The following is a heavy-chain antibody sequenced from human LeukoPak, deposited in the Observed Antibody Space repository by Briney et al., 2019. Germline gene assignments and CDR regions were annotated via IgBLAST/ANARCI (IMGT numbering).Heavy chain of an antibody. CDR2: ISWNSGSI. J-gene: IGHJ4*02. D-gene: IGHD5-18*01. V-gene: IGHV3-9*01. CDR3: AKDVADTAMAIDY. CDR1: GFTFDDYA. Sequence: PGGSLRLSCAASGFTFDDYAMHWVRQAPGKGLEWVSGISWNSGSIGYADSVKGRFIISRDNAKNSLYLQMNSLRAEDTALYYCAKDVADTAMAIDYWGQGTLVTVSS.